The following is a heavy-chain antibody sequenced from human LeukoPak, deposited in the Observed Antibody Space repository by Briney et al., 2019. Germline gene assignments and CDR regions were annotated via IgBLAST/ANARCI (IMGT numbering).Heavy chain of an antibody. CDR2: ISGSSSTI. J-gene: IGHJ3*02. CDR1: GFTFSNYY. V-gene: IGHV3-48*01. D-gene: IGHD3-16*01. CDR3: ARDQGGGVLDI. Sequence: GGSLRLSCAASGFTFSNYYMNWVRQAPGKGLEWVSYISGSSSTIYYADSVKGRFTISRDNSNNSLYLQMHSLRAEDTAVYYCARDQGGGVLDIWGQGTMVTVSS.